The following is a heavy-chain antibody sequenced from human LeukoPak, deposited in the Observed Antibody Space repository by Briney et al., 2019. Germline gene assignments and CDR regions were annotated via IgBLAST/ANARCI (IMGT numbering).Heavy chain of an antibody. D-gene: IGHD3-22*01. J-gene: IGHJ4*02. Sequence: GGSLRLSCAASGFTFSSYAMHWVRQAPGKGLEWVGRIKSKTDGGTTDYAAPVKGRFTISRDDSRTTLHLQMNSLKTEDTAVYYCTTTYDSRDYWGQGTLVTVSS. CDR2: IKSKTDGGTT. V-gene: IGHV3-15*01. CDR3: TTTYDSRDY. CDR1: GFTFSSYA.